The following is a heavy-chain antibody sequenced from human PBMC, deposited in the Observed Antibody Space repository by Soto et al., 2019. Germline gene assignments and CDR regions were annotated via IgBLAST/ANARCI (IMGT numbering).Heavy chain of an antibody. CDR1: GFTFTNYD. Sequence: EVQLVESGGGLVQPGGSLRLSCAASGFTFTNYDIYWVRQAPGKGLEWVSAIGTAGDTYYSDSVKGRFAISREDAKSSVYLQMASLSAGDTAVYFCARKLDDRYKGSIDVWGQGTTVTVSS. J-gene: IGHJ6*02. CDR3: ARKLDDRYKGSIDV. V-gene: IGHV3-13*01. D-gene: IGHD3-22*01. CDR2: IGTAGDT.